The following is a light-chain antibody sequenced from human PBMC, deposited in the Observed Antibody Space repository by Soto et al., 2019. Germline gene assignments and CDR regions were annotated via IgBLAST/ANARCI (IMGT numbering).Light chain of an antibody. CDR1: SSNIASNT. CDR3: AAWDDSLNGFYV. CDR2: SNN. V-gene: IGLV1-44*01. Sequence: QSVLTQPPSASGTPGQRVTISCSGSSSNIASNTVNWYQQLPGTAPKLLSYSNNQRPSGVPDRFSGSKSGTSASLAISGLQSEDEADYYCAAWDDSLNGFYVFGTGTKVTVL. J-gene: IGLJ1*01.